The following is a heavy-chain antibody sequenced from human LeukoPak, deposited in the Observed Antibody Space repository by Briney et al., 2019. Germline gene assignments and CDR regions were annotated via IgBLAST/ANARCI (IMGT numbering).Heavy chain of an antibody. V-gene: IGHV4-39*01. Sequence: PSETLSLTCTVSGASISASIYYWGWIRQPPGKGLEWIGSIYYRGSTYYNPARKSRVTLSVDTSKNQFSLKLSPVTAADTAVYYCAIHAGSSSIWFDFDYWGQGTLGTASS. CDR1: GASISASIYY. CDR3: AIHAGSSSIWFDFDY. J-gene: IGHJ4*02. D-gene: IGHD6-13*01. CDR2: IYYRGST.